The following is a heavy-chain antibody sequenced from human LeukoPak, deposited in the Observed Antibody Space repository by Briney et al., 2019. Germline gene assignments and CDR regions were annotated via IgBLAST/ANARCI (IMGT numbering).Heavy chain of an antibody. J-gene: IGHJ5*02. V-gene: IGHV3-74*03. CDR3: VRYSRP. CDR1: GGTFSSFA. Sequence: GGSLRLSCVDSGGTFSSFAMSWVRQAPGKGLEWVARITSDGTRTMYADSVKGRFTISRDNAQNTLYLQMNNLRAEDTAVYYCVRYSRPWGQGTLVTVSS. D-gene: IGHD3-22*01. CDR2: ITSDGTRT.